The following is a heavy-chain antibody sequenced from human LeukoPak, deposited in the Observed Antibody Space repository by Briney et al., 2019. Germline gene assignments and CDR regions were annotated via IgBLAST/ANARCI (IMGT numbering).Heavy chain of an antibody. CDR2: CDNDGSGT. Sequence: PGGSLRLSCAASGFTVSNNYMSWVRQAPGKGLMWVSRCDNDGSGTTYVDSVKGRFTVSRDNAKNTLYLQMSSLRAEDTAVYYCATSSVWGGAFNIWGQGTMVTVSS. J-gene: IGHJ3*02. V-gene: IGHV3-74*01. CDR3: ATSSVWGGAFNI. D-gene: IGHD3-16*01. CDR1: GFTVSNNY.